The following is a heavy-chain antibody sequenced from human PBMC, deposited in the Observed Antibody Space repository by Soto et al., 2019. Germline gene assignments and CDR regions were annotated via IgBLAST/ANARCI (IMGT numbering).Heavy chain of an antibody. CDR1: GGTFSSYA. J-gene: IGHJ5*02. V-gene: IGHV1-69*13. D-gene: IGHD2-15*01. Sequence: SVKVSCKASGGTFSSYAISWVRQAPGQGLEWMGGIIPIFGTANYAQKFQGRVTITADESTSTAYMELSSLRSEDTAVYYCARGLVAYCSGGSCYRYNWFDPWGQGTLVTSPQ. CDR3: ARGLVAYCSGGSCYRYNWFDP. CDR2: IIPIFGTA.